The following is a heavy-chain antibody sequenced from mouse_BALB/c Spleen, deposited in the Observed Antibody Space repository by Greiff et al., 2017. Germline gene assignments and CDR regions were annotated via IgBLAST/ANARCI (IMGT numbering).Heavy chain of an antibody. V-gene: IGHV3-6*02. Sequence: VQLQQSGPGLVKPSQSLSLTCTVSGYSITSGYFWRGIRQFAGNKLGWMGYISYDGSNNYNPSLKNRISITRDTSKNQFFLKLNSVTTEDTATYYCASYWANYYGSSYYAMDYWGQGTSVTVSS. J-gene: IGHJ4*01. CDR1: GYSITSGYF. CDR2: ISYDGSN. D-gene: IGHD1-1*01. CDR3: ASYWANYYGSSYYAMDY.